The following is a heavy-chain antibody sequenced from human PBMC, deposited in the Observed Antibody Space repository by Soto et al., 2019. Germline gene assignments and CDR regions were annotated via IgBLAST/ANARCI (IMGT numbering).Heavy chain of an antibody. D-gene: IGHD3-22*01. V-gene: IGHV3-23*01. CDR3: ANDESPRITMIVVAIGY. J-gene: IGHJ4*02. Sequence: EVQLLESGGGLVQPGGSLRLSCAASGFTFSSYAMSWVRQAPGKGLEWVSAISGSGGSTYYADSVKGRFTISRDNSKNTLYLQMNSLRAEDTAVYYCANDESPRITMIVVAIGYWGQGTLVTVSS. CDR1: GFTFSSYA. CDR2: ISGSGGST.